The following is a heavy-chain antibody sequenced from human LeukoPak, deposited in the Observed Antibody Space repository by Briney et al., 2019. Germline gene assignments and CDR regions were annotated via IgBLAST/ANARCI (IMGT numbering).Heavy chain of an antibody. CDR1: GGSISSYY. D-gene: IGHD3-10*01. Sequence: PSETLSLTCTVSGGSISSYYWSWVRQAPGKGLEWVGRIKSKTDGGTTDYAAPVKGRFTISRDDSKNTLYLQMNSLKTEDTAVYYCTTDQDYYGSGSFRPDAFDIWGQGTVVTVSS. J-gene: IGHJ3*02. CDR2: IKSKTDGGTT. CDR3: TTDQDYYGSGSFRPDAFDI. V-gene: IGHV3-15*01.